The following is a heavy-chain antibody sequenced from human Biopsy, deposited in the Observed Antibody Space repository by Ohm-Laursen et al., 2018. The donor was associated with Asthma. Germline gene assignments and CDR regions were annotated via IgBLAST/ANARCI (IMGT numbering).Heavy chain of an antibody. D-gene: IGHD3-22*01. CDR2: MYHSGSP. CDR1: GGSITSSSYY. CDR3: VRHQYSSSWSTFDY. V-gene: IGHV4-39*01. Sequence: SDTLSLTCPVPGGSITSSSYYWGWIRQPPGKGMEWIGSMYHSGSPYYHPSLKSRATISVDTSKNQLSLKMSSVTAADTAVYFCVRHQYSSSWSTFDYWGQGALVTVSS. J-gene: IGHJ4*02.